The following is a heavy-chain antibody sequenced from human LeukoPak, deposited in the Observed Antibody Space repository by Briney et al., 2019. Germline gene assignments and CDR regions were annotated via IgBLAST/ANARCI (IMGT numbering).Heavy chain of an antibody. V-gene: IGHV3-11*01. D-gene: IGHD3-10*01. CDR2: ISSSGSTI. J-gene: IGHJ5*02. CDR3: ARVYYYGSGSPDP. Sequence: GGSLRLSCAASGFTFSDYYMSWIRQAPGKGLEWVSYISSSGSTIYYADSVKGRFTTSRDNAKNSLYLQTNSLRAEDTAVYYCARVYYYGSGSPDPWGQGTLVTVSS. CDR1: GFTFSDYY.